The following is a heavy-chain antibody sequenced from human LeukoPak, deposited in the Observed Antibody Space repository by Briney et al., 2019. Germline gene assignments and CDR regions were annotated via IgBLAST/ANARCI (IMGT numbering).Heavy chain of an antibody. CDR1: GGSISSYY. J-gene: IGHJ5*02. Sequence: PSETLSLTCTVSGGSISSYYWSWIRQPPGKGLEWIGYIYYSGSTNYNPSLKSRVTISVDTSKNQFSLKLSSVTAADTAVYYCAREIPAGTGGWFDRWGQGTLVTVSS. V-gene: IGHV4-59*01. CDR3: AREIPAGTGGWFDR. D-gene: IGHD2-8*02. CDR2: IYYSGST.